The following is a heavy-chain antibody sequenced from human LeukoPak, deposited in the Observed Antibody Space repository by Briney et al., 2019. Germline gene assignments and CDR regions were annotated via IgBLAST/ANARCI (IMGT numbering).Heavy chain of an antibody. D-gene: IGHD3-3*01. Sequence: SETLSLTCTVSGGSISSYYWSWIRQPAGKGLEWIGRIYTSGSTNYNPSLKSRVTMSVDTSKNQFSLKLSSVTAADTAVYYCARDGDDFWSGYTRYYYMDVWGKGTTVTVSS. CDR3: ARDGDDFWSGYTRYYYMDV. J-gene: IGHJ6*03. CDR2: IYTSGST. CDR1: GGSISSYY. V-gene: IGHV4-4*07.